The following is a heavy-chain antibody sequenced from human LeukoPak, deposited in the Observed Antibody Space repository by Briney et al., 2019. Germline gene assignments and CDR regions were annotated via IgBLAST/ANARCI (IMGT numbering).Heavy chain of an antibody. Sequence: GGSLRLSCAASGFTLSDYYMDWVRQAPGKGLEWVGRTRSKADGYTTEYAASVKGRFTISRDDSKNSLYLQMSNLKTEDTAVYYCASGYYFDYWGQGTLVTVSS. CDR1: GFTLSDYY. D-gene: IGHD3-3*01. CDR3: ASGYYFDY. CDR2: TRSKADGYTT. V-gene: IGHV3-72*01. J-gene: IGHJ4*02.